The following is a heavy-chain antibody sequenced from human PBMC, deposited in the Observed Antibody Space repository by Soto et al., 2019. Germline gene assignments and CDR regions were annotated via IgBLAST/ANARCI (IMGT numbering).Heavy chain of an antibody. J-gene: IGHJ6*03. D-gene: IGHD1-1*01. V-gene: IGHV3-48*02. CDR3: ARVSCCGLDHYYYMDV. Sequence: GGSLRLSCVASDFTFSGYNMIWVRQAPGKGLECPSYISSGGSPINYAVSVRGRFTISRDNAKNSLYLQMNSLRDEDTAVYYCARVSCCGLDHYYYMDVWGKGITVTVSS. CDR1: DFTFSGYN. CDR2: ISSGGSPI.